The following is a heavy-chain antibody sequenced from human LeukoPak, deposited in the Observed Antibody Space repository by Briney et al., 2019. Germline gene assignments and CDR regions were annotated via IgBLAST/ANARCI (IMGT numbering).Heavy chain of an antibody. D-gene: IGHD6-19*01. J-gene: IGHJ4*02. CDR2: ISGSGGST. V-gene: IGHV3-23*01. CDR1: GFTLSSYA. Sequence: GGSLRLSCAASGFTLSSYAMSWVRQAPGKGLEWVSAISGSGGSTYYADSVKGRFTISRDNSKNTLYLQMNSLRAEDTAVYYCAKGLARWLAPFDYWGQGTLVTVSS. CDR3: AKGLARWLAPFDY.